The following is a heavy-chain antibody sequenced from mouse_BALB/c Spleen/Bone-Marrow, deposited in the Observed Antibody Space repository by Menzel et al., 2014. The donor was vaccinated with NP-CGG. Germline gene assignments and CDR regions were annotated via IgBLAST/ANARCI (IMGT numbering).Heavy chain of an antibody. CDR2: IDPSDSET. CDR3: ARDGNYYFDY. Sequence: VQLQESGAELVKPGAPVKLSCNASGYTFTRYWMNWVKQGPGRGLAWIGRIDPSDSETHYNQKFKHKATLTVDKSSSTAYIQLSSLTSEDSAVYYCARDGNYYFDYWGQGTTLTVSS. D-gene: IGHD2-1*01. V-gene: IGHV1-69*02. CDR1: GYTFTRYW. J-gene: IGHJ2*01.